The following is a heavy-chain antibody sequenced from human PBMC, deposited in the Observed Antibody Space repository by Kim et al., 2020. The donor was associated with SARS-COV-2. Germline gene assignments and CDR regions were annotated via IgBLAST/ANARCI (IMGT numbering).Heavy chain of an antibody. Sequence: ASVKVSCKASGYTFTNYGLTWVRHAPGQGLEWMGWINTNTGNPTSAQGFTGRFVFSLDTSVSTAYLLISSLKAEDIAVYYCARFRSFYYYFDMDVWGQGT. CDR3: ARFRSFYYYFDMDV. CDR2: INTNTGNP. J-gene: IGHJ6*02. V-gene: IGHV7-4-1*02. CDR1: GYTFTNYG.